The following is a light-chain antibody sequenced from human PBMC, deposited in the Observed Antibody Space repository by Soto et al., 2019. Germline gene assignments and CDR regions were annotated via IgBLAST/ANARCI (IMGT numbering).Light chain of an antibody. V-gene: IGLV2-23*01. CDR3: CSYAGSRTDVV. CDR2: EGS. J-gene: IGLJ2*01. CDR1: SSDVGSYNL. Sequence: QSALTQPASVSGSPGQSITISCTGTSSDVGSYNLVSWYQQHPGKAPKLMIYEGSKRPSGVSNRFSGSKSGNTASLTIAWLQAEDEADYYCCSYAGSRTDVVFGGGTKLTVL.